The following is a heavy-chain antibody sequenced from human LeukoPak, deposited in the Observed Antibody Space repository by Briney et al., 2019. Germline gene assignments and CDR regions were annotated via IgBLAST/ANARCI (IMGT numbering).Heavy chain of an antibody. CDR3: ARSPIVATIGGFDY. V-gene: IGHV4-31*03. Sequence: PSETLSLTCSVSGDSIINGRSFWAWIRQPPGKGLEWIGYIYYSGSTYYNPSLKSRVTISVDTSKNQFSLKLSSVTAADTAVYYCARSPIVATIGGFDYWGQGTLVTVSS. J-gene: IGHJ4*02. CDR2: IYYSGST. D-gene: IGHD5-12*01. CDR1: GDSIINGRSF.